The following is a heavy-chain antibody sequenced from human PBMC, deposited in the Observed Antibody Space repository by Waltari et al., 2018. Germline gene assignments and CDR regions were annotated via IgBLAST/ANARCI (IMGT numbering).Heavy chain of an antibody. CDR2: IYHGGST. J-gene: IGHJ4*02. CDR3: ASLGQNYYYDSSGYYYDPHGAYYFDY. V-gene: IGHV4-38-2*01. CDR1: GYSISSGYY. Sequence: QVQLQESGPGLVKPSETLSLTCAVSGYSISSGYYWGWIRQPPGQGREWIGGIYHGGSTHYNPSLKSRVTISVDTSKNQFSLKLSSVTAADTAVYYCASLGQNYYYDSSGYYYDPHGAYYFDYWGQGTLVTVSS. D-gene: IGHD3-22*01.